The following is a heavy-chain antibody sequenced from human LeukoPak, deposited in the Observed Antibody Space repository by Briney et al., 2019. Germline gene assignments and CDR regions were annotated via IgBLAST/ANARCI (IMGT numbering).Heavy chain of an antibody. D-gene: IGHD3-9*01. CDR3: ARGPHGRIYDILTGFDY. Sequence: ASVKVSCKASGYTFTGHSMYWVRQAPGQGLEWMGWIKPNSGGTNYAQKFQGRVTMTRDTSIGTAYMELSRLRSDDTAVYYCARGPHGRIYDILTGFDYWGQGTLVTVSS. CDR2: IKPNSGGT. V-gene: IGHV1-2*02. J-gene: IGHJ4*02. CDR1: GYTFTGHS.